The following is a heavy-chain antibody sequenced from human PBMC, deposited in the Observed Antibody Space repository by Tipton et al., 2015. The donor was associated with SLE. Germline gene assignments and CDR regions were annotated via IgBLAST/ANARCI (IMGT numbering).Heavy chain of an antibody. CDR1: GGSISSSNYY. V-gene: IGHV4-39*01. D-gene: IGHD1-7*01. CDR3: AGLGGTATNY. Sequence: TLSLTCTVSGGSISSSNYYWGWIRQPPGKGLEWIGSIYYSGSTYYNPSLKSRVTISVDTSKNQFSLKLSSVTAADTAVYYCAGLGGTATNYWGQGTLVTVSS. CDR2: IYYSGST. J-gene: IGHJ4*02.